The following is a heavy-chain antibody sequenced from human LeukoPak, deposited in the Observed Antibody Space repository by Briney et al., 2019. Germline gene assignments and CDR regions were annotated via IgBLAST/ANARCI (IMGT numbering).Heavy chain of an antibody. CDR1: GYTFTSYY. Sequence: GASVKVSCKASGYTFTSYYMHWVRQAPGQGLEWMGIINPSGGSTSYAQKFQGRVTVTRDTSTSTVYMELSSLRSEDTAVYYCARDWAAAGNRRLSFDYWGQGTLVTVSS. D-gene: IGHD6-13*01. V-gene: IGHV1-46*01. J-gene: IGHJ4*02. CDR3: ARDWAAAGNRRLSFDY. CDR2: INPSGGST.